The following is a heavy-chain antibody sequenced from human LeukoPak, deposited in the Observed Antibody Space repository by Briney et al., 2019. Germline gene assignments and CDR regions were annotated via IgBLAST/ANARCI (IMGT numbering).Heavy chain of an antibody. CDR3: ARDGDYGDDMAPYYYYMDV. J-gene: IGHJ6*03. Sequence: GGSLRLSCAASGFTFSSYSMNWVRQAPGKGLEWVSSISSSSSYIYYADSVKGRFTISRDNAKNSLYLQMNSLRAEDTAVYYCARDGDYGDDMAPYYYYMDVWGKGTTVTISS. V-gene: IGHV3-21*01. CDR1: GFTFSSYS. CDR2: ISSSSSYI. D-gene: IGHD4-17*01.